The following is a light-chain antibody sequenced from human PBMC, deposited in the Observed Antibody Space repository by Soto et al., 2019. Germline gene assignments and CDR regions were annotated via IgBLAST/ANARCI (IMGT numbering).Light chain of an antibody. CDR2: GAS. CDR3: NQYFGSPLT. J-gene: IGKJ1*01. V-gene: IGKV3-20*01. CDR1: QSVTSSY. Sequence: EIVLTQSPGTLSLSPGERATLSCRASQSVTSSYLAWYRQKPGQAPRLLIYGASSRATGIPDRFSGSGSGTDITLTITSLQDEDVAVYYCNQYFGSPLTYGQGTKVEIK.